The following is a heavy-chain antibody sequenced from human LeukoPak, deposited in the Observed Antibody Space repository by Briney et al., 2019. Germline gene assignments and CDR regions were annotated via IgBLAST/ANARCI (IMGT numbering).Heavy chain of an antibody. J-gene: IGHJ5*02. D-gene: IGHD3-16*02. Sequence: SETLSLTCTVSGGSISSRSYYWGWIRQPPGKGLEWIGSIYYSGSTYYNPSLKSRVTISVDTSKNQFSLKLSSVTAADTAVYYCASCYTYNWFDPWGQGTLVTVSS. CDR2: IYYSGST. CDR3: ASCYTYNWFDP. CDR1: GGSISSRSYY. V-gene: IGHV4-39*01.